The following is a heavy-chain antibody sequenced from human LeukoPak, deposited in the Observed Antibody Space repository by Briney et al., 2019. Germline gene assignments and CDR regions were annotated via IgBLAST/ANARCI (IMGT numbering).Heavy chain of an antibody. CDR2: INSDGSIT. J-gene: IGHJ6*02. CDR3: ARDAVDTANAV. Sequence: GGSLRLSCAASGFTFTTYWMHWVRQAPGKGLVWVSHINSDGSITSYADSVKGRFTISRGNAKNTLYLQMNSLRAEDTAVYYCARDAVDTANAVWGQGTTATVSS. CDR1: GFTFTTYW. D-gene: IGHD5-18*01. V-gene: IGHV3-74*01.